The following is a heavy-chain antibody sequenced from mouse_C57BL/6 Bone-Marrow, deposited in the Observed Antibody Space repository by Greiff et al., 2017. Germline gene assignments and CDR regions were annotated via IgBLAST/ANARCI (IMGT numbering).Heavy chain of an antibody. J-gene: IGHJ3*01. CDR2: IDPETGGT. CDR3: TREGSNYPFAY. V-gene: IGHV1-15*01. CDR1: GYTFTDYE. Sequence: VQLQQSGAELVRPGASVTLSCKASGYTFTDYEMHWVKQTPVHGLEWIGAIDPETGGTAYNQKFKGKAIPTADKSSSTAYMELRSLTSEDSAVYYCTREGSNYPFAYWGQGTLVTVSA. D-gene: IGHD2-5*01.